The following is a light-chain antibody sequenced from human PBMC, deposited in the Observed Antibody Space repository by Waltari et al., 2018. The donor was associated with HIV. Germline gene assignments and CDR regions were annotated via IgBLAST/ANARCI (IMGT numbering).Light chain of an antibody. V-gene: IGKV1-8*01. CDR2: GGS. CDR1: QDISSY. J-gene: IGKJ1*01. CDR3: QQYYNYPRT. Sequence: AIRMTQSPSSFSASTGARVTITCRASQDISSYLAWYQQKPGKAPNLLIYGGSTLQTGVPSRFSGSGSGTDFTLTISCLQSEDFATYYCQQYYNYPRTFGQGTKVEIK.